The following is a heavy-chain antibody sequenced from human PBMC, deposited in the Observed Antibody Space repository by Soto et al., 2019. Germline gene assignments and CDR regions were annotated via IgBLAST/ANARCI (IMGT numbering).Heavy chain of an antibody. D-gene: IGHD6-6*01. CDR3: AREGEGSSSPGNWFDP. V-gene: IGHV1-69*13. J-gene: IGHJ5*02. CDR1: GGTFSSYA. Sequence: SVKVSCKASGGTFSSYAISWVRRAPGQGLEWMGGIIPIFGTANYAQKFQGRVTITADESTSTAYMELSSLRSEDTAVYYCAREGEGSSSPGNWFDPWGQGTLVTVSS. CDR2: IIPIFGTA.